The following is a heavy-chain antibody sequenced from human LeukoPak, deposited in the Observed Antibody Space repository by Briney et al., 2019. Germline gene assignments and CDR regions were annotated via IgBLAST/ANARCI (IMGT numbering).Heavy chain of an antibody. D-gene: IGHD3-22*01. CDR1: GFTFSSYA. J-gene: IGHJ2*01. Sequence: GGSLRLSCAASGFTFSSYAMTWVRQAPGKGLEWVSGISSSGGTTYHADSVKGRFTISRDNSKNTLYLQMNSLRAEDTAVYYCVRKASYYDSSENGYFDLWGRGTLVTVSS. CDR2: ISSSGGTT. CDR3: VRKASYYDSSENGYFDL. V-gene: IGHV3-23*01.